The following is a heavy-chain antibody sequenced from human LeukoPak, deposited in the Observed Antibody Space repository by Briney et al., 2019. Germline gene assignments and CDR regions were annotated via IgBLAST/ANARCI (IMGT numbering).Heavy chain of an antibody. D-gene: IGHD6-19*01. V-gene: IGHV3-74*01. Sequence: PGGSLTLSCAVSGFTFSSHWWHWVRQAPGKGLVWVSRIYDDGSRTNYADSVKGRLTISRDNAKNTLYLQVNSLRAEDTAVYYCARGHSSGYYTDYWGQGILVTVSS. CDR2: IYDDGSRT. J-gene: IGHJ4*02. CDR1: GFTFSSHW. CDR3: ARGHSSGYYTDY.